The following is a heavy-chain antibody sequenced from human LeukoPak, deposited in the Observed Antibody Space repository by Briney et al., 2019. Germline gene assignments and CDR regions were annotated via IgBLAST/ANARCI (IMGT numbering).Heavy chain of an antibody. D-gene: IGHD3-9*01. CDR2: IFYGGAT. CDR3: ARQTKYYDLYTGYSPFYFDY. V-gene: IGHV4-39*01. J-gene: IGHJ4*02. Sequence: SETLSLTCTVSGASLSDSSYYWGWIRQPPGRRLEWSGSIFYGGATHYNPSLKSRVTISVDRSKDQFSLGLTSVTAADTAMYYCARQTKYYDLYTGYSPFYFDYWGQGTLVTVSS. CDR1: GASLSDSSYY.